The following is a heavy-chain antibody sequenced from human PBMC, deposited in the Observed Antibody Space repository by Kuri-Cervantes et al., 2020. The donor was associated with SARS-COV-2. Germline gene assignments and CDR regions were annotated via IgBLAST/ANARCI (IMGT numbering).Heavy chain of an antibody. CDR2: IGTAGDT. Sequence: GGSLRLSCAACGFAFSSYDMHWVRQATGKGLEWVSAIGTAGDTYYPGSVKGQFTISRENAKNSLYLQMNSLRAGDTAVYYCARSTRITIFVDYWGQGTLVTVSS. J-gene: IGHJ4*02. D-gene: IGHD3-3*01. CDR3: ARSTRITIFVDY. CDR1: GFAFSSYD. V-gene: IGHV3-13*03.